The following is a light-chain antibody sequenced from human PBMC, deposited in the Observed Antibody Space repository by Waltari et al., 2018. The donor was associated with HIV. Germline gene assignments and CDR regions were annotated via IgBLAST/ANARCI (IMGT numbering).Light chain of an antibody. J-gene: IGLJ2*01. V-gene: IGLV2-14*01. CDR1: SSDVGGYNY. CDR2: EVS. CDR3: SSYTSSSTLV. Sequence: QSALTQPASVSGSPGQSITISCTGTSSDVGGYNYVSWYQQHPDKAPKLLIYEVSSRPSGIASRSSGCKAANTASLTISGLQADDEADYYCSSYTSSSTLVFGGGTKLTV.